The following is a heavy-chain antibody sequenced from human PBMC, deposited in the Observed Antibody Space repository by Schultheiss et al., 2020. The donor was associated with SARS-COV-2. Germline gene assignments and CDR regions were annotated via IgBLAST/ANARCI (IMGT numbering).Heavy chain of an antibody. Sequence: SETLSLTCTVSGGSISSYYWSWIRQPPGKGLEWIGSIYYSGSTFYSPSLKSRVTISVDKSKNQFSLKLSSVTAADTAIYYCARGNDFVYFFDSWGQGTLVTVSS. D-gene: IGHD3-3*01. J-gene: IGHJ4*02. CDR1: GGSISSYY. V-gene: IGHV4-59*12. CDR2: IYYSGST. CDR3: ARGNDFVYFFDS.